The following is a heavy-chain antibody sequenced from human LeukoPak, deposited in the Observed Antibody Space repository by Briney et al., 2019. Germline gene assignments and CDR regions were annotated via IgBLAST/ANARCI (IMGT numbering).Heavy chain of an antibody. CDR3: AKTPSGYSYGFPGDY. D-gene: IGHD5-18*01. CDR2: ISGSGGST. J-gene: IGHJ4*02. CDR1: GFTFSSYA. Sequence: PGGSLRLSCAASGFTFSSYAMSWVRQAPGKGLEWVSAISGSGGSTYYADSVKGRFTISRDNSKNTLYLQMNSLRAEDTAVYYCAKTPSGYSYGFPGDYWGQGTLVTVSS. V-gene: IGHV3-23*01.